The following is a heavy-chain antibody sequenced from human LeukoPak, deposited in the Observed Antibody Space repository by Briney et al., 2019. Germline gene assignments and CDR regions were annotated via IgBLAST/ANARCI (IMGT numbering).Heavy chain of an antibody. CDR2: IHHSGST. V-gene: IGHV4-30-2*01. D-gene: IGHD3-10*01. J-gene: IGHJ4*02. CDR1: GVYISSGAYS. CDR3: ARVVTMVRGVISILYYFDY. Sequence: PSETLSLTCAISGVYISSGAYSWSWIRQPPGKGLEWIGYIHHSGSTHYNPSLKGRVTISVDRSSNQFSLKLSSVTAADTAVYYWARVVTMVRGVISILYYFDYWGQGTQVAVSS.